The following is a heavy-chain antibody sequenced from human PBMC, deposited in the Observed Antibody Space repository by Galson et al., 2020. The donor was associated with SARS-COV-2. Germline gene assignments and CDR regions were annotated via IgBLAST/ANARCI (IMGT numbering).Heavy chain of an antibody. D-gene: IGHD4-4*01. V-gene: IGHV1-46*01. Sequence: ASVKVSCTPSGYTFTSYYIHWVRQAPGQGLEWMGIINPSGGGTTYAQKFQGRVTMTRDTSTSTVYMELSSLRSEDTAVYYCARDSQGGNDYNYLLFWGQGTLVTVSS. CDR2: INPSGGGT. CDR3: ARDSQGGNDYNYLLF. J-gene: IGHJ4*02. CDR1: GYTFTSYY.